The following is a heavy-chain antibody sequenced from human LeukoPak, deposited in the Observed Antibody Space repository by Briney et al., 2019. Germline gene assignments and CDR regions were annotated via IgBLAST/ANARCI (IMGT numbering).Heavy chain of an antibody. J-gene: IGHJ4*02. Sequence: GGSLRLSCAASGFTFSNYAMSWVRQAPGKGLEWVSTVSASGTNSYYADSVKGRFTISRDNSKNTPYLQMNILRAQDTAVCFCAKSRGIYCRSSSCSFDYWGQGILVTVSS. CDR1: GFTFSNYA. CDR2: VSASGTNS. V-gene: IGHV3-23*01. D-gene: IGHD2-2*01. CDR3: AKSRGIYCRSSSCSFDY.